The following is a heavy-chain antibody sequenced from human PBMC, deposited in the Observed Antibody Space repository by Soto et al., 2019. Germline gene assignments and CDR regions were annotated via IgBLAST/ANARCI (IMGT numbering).Heavy chain of an antibody. J-gene: IGHJ3*02. V-gene: IGHV1-69*01. Sequence: QVQLVQSGAEVKKPGSSVKVSCKAYGGTFSSYAISWVRQAPGQGPEWMGGIIPLFGTANYAQKFQGRVTITADESTSTAYMELSSLRSEDTAVYYCARGAYYYDSSGYYVTDDAFDIWGQGTMVTVSS. CDR2: IIPLFGTA. CDR3: ARGAYYYDSSGYYVTDDAFDI. D-gene: IGHD3-22*01. CDR1: GGTFSSYA.